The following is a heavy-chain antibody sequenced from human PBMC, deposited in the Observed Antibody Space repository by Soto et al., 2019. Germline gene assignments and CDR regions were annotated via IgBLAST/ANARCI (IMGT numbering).Heavy chain of an antibody. CDR3: AKALRITMVRGAMGY. Sequence: HPGGSLRLSCAASGFTFSSYAMSWVRQAPGKGLEWVSAISGSGGSTYYADSVKGRFTISRDNSKNTLYLQMNSLRAEDTAVYYCAKALRITMVRGAMGYWGQGTLVTVSS. J-gene: IGHJ4*02. CDR1: GFTFSSYA. CDR2: ISGSGGST. V-gene: IGHV3-23*01. D-gene: IGHD3-10*01.